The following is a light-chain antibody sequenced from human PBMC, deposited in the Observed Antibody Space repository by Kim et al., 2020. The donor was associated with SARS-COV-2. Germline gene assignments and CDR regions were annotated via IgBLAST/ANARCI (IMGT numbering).Light chain of an antibody. CDR3: QQGDSVPIT. V-gene: IGKV1-12*01. J-gene: IGKJ5*01. Sequence: DIQMTQSPSSVSASVGDSVTISCRASQGIRENLDWFQQRPGEAPKLLIFATSQLQTGVPSRFSGSGSGTDFTLTITSLQPEDFATYYCQQGDSVPITFGQGTRLEIK. CDR1: QGIREN. CDR2: ATS.